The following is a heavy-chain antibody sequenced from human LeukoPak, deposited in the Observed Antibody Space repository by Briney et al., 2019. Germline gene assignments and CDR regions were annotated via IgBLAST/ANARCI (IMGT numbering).Heavy chain of an antibody. V-gene: IGHV3-43*02. CDR1: GFTFDDYA. J-gene: IGHJ4*02. Sequence: GGSLRLSCAAPGFTFDDYAMHWVRQAPGKGLEWVSLISGDGGSTYYADSVKGRFTISRDNSKNTLYLQMNSLRAEDTAVYYCAKEGLAYCGGDCSEYYFDYWGQGTLVTVSS. CDR2: ISGDGGST. D-gene: IGHD2-21*01. CDR3: AKEGLAYCGGDCSEYYFDY.